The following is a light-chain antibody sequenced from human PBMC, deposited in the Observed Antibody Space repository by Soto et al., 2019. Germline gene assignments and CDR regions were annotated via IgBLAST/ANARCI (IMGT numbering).Light chain of an antibody. V-gene: IGLV3-21*02. J-gene: IGLJ1*01. CDR2: VDS. CDR3: QVWDTISDHYV. Sequence: SYELTQPPSVSVAPGQTARITCGGNNIESKSVHWYQQRPGQAPVLVIYVDSGRPSGIPDRFSASTSGNTAALTISRVEAGDEADYYCQVWDTISDHYVFGSGTKVTVL. CDR1: NIESKS.